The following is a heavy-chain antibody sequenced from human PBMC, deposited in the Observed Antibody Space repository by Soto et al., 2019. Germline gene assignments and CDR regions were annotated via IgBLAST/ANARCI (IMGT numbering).Heavy chain of an antibody. CDR2: INAGNGNT. CDR1: GYTFTSYA. CDR3: ARGIAAAGTVGAFDI. Sequence: ASVKVSCKASGYTFTSYAMHWVLQAPGQRLEWMGWINAGNGNTKYSQKFQGRVTITRDTSASTAYMELSSLRSEDTAVYYCARGIAAAGTVGAFDIWGQGTMVTVSS. V-gene: IGHV1-3*01. J-gene: IGHJ3*02. D-gene: IGHD6-13*01.